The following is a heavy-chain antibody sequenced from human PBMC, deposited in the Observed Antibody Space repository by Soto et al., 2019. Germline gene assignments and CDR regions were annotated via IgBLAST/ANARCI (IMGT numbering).Heavy chain of an antibody. CDR2: IDASGNN. J-gene: IGHJ6*02. CDR1: VDSITTHY. CDR3: ARYSNNWFQTEGMDV. Sequence: SETLSLTCTVSVDSITTHYWSWIRQPAGKGLEWIGRIDASGNNNYNPSLNSRVTMSIDTSKKQFSLKLTSVTAADTAIYYCARYSNNWFQTEGMDVWGQGTTVTVSS. V-gene: IGHV4-4*07. D-gene: IGHD6-13*01.